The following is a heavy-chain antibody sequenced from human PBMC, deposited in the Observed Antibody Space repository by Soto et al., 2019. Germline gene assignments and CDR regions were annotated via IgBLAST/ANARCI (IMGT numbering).Heavy chain of an antibody. J-gene: IGHJ4*02. Sequence: GGSLRLSCAASGFIFSSFGMHWVRQAPGKGLDWVAVISYDGSNRYHADSVKGRFTISRDKSKNTLYLQMNSLRAEDTAVYYCAKDGSYSDIWSGYYPDFWGQGTLVTVSS. V-gene: IGHV3-30*18. CDR1: GFIFSSFG. D-gene: IGHD3-3*01. CDR3: AKDGSYSDIWSGYYPDF. CDR2: ISYDGSNR.